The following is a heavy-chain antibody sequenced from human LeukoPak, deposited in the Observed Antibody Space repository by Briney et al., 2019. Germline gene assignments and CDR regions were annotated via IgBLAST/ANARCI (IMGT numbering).Heavy chain of an antibody. CDR2: IYPGDSDT. V-gene: IGHV5-51*01. J-gene: IGHJ5*02. CDR3: ARGGYGSGSYYWGNWWFDP. Sequence: GESLKISCKGSGYGFTSYWIGWVRPMPGKGLGWMGIIYPGDSDTRYSPSFQGQVTISADKSISTAYLQWSSLKASDTAMYYCARGGYGSGSYYWGNWWFDPWGQGTLVTVSS. D-gene: IGHD3-10*01. CDR1: GYGFTSYW.